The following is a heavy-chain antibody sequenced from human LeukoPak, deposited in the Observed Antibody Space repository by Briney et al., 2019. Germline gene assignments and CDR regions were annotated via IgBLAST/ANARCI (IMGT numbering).Heavy chain of an antibody. Sequence: PGGSLRLSCAASGFTVSSNYMSWVRQAPGKGLEWVSVIYSGGSTYYADSVKGRFTISRDNSKNTLYLQMNSLRAEDTAVYYCARAGYGSGSYRYNWFDPWGQGTLVTVSS. V-gene: IGHV3-66*01. CDR3: ARAGYGSGSYRYNWFDP. CDR2: IYSGGST. CDR1: GFTVSSNY. D-gene: IGHD3-10*01. J-gene: IGHJ5*02.